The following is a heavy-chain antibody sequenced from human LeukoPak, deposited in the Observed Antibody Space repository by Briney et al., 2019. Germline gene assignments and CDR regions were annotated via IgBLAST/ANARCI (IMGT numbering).Heavy chain of an antibody. CDR1: GYTFTSYD. CDR2: MNTNSGNT. CDR3: AALHCSSTSCYLDY. Sequence: GASVKVSCKASGYTFTSYDINWVRQAPGQGLEWMGWMNTNSGNTVYAQKLKGRVTMTRNSAISTAYMELSSLRSVDTAVYYCAALHCSSTSCYLDYWGQGTLVTVSS. V-gene: IGHV1-8*01. D-gene: IGHD2-2*01. J-gene: IGHJ4*02.